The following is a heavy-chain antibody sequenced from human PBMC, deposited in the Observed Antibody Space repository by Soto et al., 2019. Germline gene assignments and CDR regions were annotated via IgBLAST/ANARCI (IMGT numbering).Heavy chain of an antibody. V-gene: IGHV3-23*01. CDR3: AKDPKEWFGELFDY. CDR1: GFTFSSYA. CDR2: ISGSGGST. J-gene: IGHJ4*02. Sequence: GGSLRLSCAASGFTFSSYAMSWVRQAPGKGLEWVSAISGSGGSTYYADSVKGRFTISRDNSENTLYLQMNSLRAEDTAVYYCAKDPKEWFGELFDYWGQGTLVTVSS. D-gene: IGHD3-10*01.